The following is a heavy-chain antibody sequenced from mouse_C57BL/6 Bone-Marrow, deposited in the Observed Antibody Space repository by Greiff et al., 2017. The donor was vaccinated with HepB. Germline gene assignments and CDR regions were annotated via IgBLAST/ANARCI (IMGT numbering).Heavy chain of an antibody. J-gene: IGHJ3*01. D-gene: IGHD2-2*01. CDR3: ARDPYGHGAWFAY. CDR2: ISDGGSYT. CDR1: GFTFSTYA. Sequence: EVKLVESGGGLVKPGGSLKLSCAASGFTFSTYAMSWVRQTPEKRLEWVATISDGGSYTYYPDNVKGRFTISRDNAKNNLYLQRSHLKSEDTAMYYCARDPYGHGAWFAYWGQGTLVTVSA. V-gene: IGHV5-4*01.